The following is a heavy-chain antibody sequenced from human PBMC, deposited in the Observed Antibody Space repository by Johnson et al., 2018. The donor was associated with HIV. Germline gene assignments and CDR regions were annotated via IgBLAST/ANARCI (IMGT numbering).Heavy chain of an antibody. J-gene: IGHJ3*02. D-gene: IGHD6-13*01. CDR2: ISGSGGRT. CDR3: ARTYGSSWLRDAFDI. Sequence: VQLVESGGGLVQPGGSLRLSCAASGFTFSSYAMSWVRQAPGKGLEWVSAISGSGGRTYYADSVQGRFPISRDNSKNTLYLQMNSLRAEDTAVYYCARTYGSSWLRDAFDIWGQGTMVTVSS. CDR1: GFTFSSYA. V-gene: IGHV3-23*04.